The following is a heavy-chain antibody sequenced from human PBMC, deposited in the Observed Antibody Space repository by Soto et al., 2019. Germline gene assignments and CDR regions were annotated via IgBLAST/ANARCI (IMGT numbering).Heavy chain of an antibody. J-gene: IGHJ5*02. D-gene: IGHD3-3*01. V-gene: IGHV3-15*01. CDR2: IKSGGTT. Sequence: LRLSCVASGLTFSAAWMTWVRQGPGKGLEWVARIKSGGTTDYAAPVKGRFTISRDDSRSTVYLQLNSLKVEDTAIYYCAWSGTNWFDTWGQGTLVTVSS. CDR3: AWSGTNWFDT. CDR1: GLTFSAAW.